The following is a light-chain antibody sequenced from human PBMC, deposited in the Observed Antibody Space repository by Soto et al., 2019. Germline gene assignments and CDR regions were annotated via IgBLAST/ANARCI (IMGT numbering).Light chain of an antibody. CDR3: QQYDSTPFT. CDR1: QSVLFNSNKKNY. Sequence: DIVMTQSPDSLTVSLGERATINCKSSQSVLFNSNKKNYLAWYQQKPGQPPKLLIYWATNRESGVPARFSGSGSGTNFSLTISSMQAEDVAVYYCQQYDSTPFTFGPGTRLDIK. J-gene: IGKJ3*01. V-gene: IGKV4-1*01. CDR2: WAT.